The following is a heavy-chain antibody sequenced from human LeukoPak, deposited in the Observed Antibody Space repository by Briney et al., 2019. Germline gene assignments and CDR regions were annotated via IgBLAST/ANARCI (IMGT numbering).Heavy chain of an antibody. Sequence: SETLSLTCTVSGGSISSYYWSWIRQPLGRGLEWIGYIYYSGSTKYKPSLKSRVTISVDTSKNQFSLKLSSVTAADTAVYYCARGRFLDAFDIWGQGTMVTVSS. CDR2: IYYSGST. J-gene: IGHJ3*02. CDR1: GGSISSYY. CDR3: ARGRFLDAFDI. D-gene: IGHD3-3*01. V-gene: IGHV4-59*01.